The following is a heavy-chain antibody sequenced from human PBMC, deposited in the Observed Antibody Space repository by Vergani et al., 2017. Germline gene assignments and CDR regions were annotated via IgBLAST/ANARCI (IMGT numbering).Heavy chain of an antibody. CDR2: VDPEDGET. J-gene: IGHJ6*02. V-gene: IGHV1-69-2*01. D-gene: IGHD4-17*01. CDR1: GYTFTDHY. CDR3: ATPQTVTTGGMEV. Sequence: EVQLVQSGAEVKKPGATMKLSCKVSGYTFTDHYMHWVKQAPGKGLEWMGLVDPEDGETIYAEKFKGRVTIAADTSTDTAHLELGSLRSEDTAVYYCATPQTVTTGGMEVWGQGTTVIVSS.